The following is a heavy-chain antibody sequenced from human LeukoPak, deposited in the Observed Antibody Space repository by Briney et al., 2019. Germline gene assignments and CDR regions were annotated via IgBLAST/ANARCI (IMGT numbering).Heavy chain of an antibody. V-gene: IGHV1-2*02. CDR3: ARDGVREGHDGSLFDY. D-gene: IGHD1-26*01. CDR1: EYTFKDYY. J-gene: IGHJ4*02. CDR2: ISANRGAT. Sequence: ASVKVSCKASEYTFKDYYMHWVRQAPGQGLEWMGWISANRGATKYAQKFQGRVTMTRDTSISTVYMDPSRLTSDDTAVYYCARDGVREGHDGSLFDYWGQGTLVTVSS.